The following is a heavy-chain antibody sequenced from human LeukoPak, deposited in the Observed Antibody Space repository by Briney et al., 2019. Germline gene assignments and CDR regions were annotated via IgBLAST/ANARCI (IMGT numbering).Heavy chain of an antibody. D-gene: IGHD6-13*01. CDR1: GGSISSSNW. J-gene: IGHJ4*02. Sequence: SETLSLTCAVSGGSISSSNWWSWARQPPGKGLEWIGEIYHSGSTNYNPSLKSRVTISVDKSKNQFSLKLSSVTAADTAVYYCARVSYSSSWYFDYWGQGTPVTVSS. V-gene: IGHV4-4*02. CDR2: IYHSGST. CDR3: ARVSYSSSWYFDY.